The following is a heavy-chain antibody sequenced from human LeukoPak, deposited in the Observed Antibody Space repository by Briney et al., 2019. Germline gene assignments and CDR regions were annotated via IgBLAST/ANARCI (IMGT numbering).Heavy chain of an antibody. J-gene: IGHJ4*02. D-gene: IGHD3-22*01. CDR1: GGSISSGSYY. Sequence: PSETLSLTCTVSGGSISSGSYYWSWIRQPAGKGLEWIGRIYTSGSTNYNPSLKGRVTISVDTSKNQFSLKLSSVTAADTAVYYCARGYYDSSGYSYFDYWGQGTLVTVSS. CDR2: IYTSGST. V-gene: IGHV4-61*02. CDR3: ARGYYDSSGYSYFDY.